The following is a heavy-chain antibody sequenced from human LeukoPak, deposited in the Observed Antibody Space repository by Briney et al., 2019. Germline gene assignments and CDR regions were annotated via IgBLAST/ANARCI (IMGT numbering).Heavy chain of an antibody. Sequence: AGGSLRLSCAASGFTFDDHAMHWVRQAPGKGLEWVSGISWNSGSIGYADSVKGRFTISRDNAKNSLYLQMNSLRAEDTALYYCAKDKGRGWYTYFDYWGEGTLVTVS. J-gene: IGHJ4*02. CDR1: GFTFDDHA. V-gene: IGHV3-9*01. CDR2: ISWNSGSI. CDR3: AKDKGRGWYTYFDY. D-gene: IGHD6-19*01.